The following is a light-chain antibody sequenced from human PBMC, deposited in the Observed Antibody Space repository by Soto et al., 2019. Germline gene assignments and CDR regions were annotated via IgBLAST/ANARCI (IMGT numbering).Light chain of an antibody. CDR2: AAS. J-gene: IGKJ4*01. V-gene: IGKV1-39*01. CDR1: QSISSY. Sequence: DIQMTQSPSSLSASVGDRVTITCRASQSISSYLNWYQQKPGKAPKLLIYAASSLQSGVPSRFSGSGSGTDFTLTISSLQTEDFATYYCQQLNSYPQTFGGGTKVDIK. CDR3: QQLNSYPQT.